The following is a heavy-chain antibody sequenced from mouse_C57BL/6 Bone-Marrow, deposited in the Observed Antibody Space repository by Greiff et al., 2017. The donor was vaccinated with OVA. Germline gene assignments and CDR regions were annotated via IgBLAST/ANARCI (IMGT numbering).Heavy chain of an antibody. Sequence: EVQLQQSGPGLVKPSQSLSLTCSVTGYSITSGYYWNWIRQFPGNKLEWMGYISYDGSNNYNPSLKNRISITRDTSKNQFFLKLNSVTTEDTATYYCARRYYYGSSNWYFDVWGTGTTVTVSS. CDR2: ISYDGSN. V-gene: IGHV3-6*01. D-gene: IGHD1-1*01. CDR1: GYSITSGYY. J-gene: IGHJ1*03. CDR3: ARRYYYGSSNWYFDV.